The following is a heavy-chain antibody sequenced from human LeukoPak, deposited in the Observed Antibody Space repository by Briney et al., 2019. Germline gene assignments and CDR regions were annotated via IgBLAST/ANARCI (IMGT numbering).Heavy chain of an antibody. D-gene: IGHD3-22*01. J-gene: IGHJ4*02. V-gene: IGHV3-15*01. CDR1: GFTFSSYA. Sequence: PGGSLRLSCAASGFTFSSYAMSWVHQAPGKGLEWVGRIKSKTDGGTTDYAAPVKGRFTISRDDSKNTLHLQMNSLKTEDTAVYYCTTDLYYYDSSGYPFAFDYWGQGTLVTVSS. CDR2: IKSKTDGGTT. CDR3: TTDLYYYDSSGYPFAFDY.